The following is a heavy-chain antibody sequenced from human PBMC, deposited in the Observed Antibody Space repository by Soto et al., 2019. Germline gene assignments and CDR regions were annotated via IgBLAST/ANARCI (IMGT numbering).Heavy chain of an antibody. D-gene: IGHD2-15*01. CDR2: ISSSGTGI. V-gene: IGHV3-11*01. CDR1: GFTFRDYY. J-gene: IGHJ3*02. Sequence: GGSLRLSCAASGFTFRDYYMTWIRQAPGKGLEWVSYISSSGTGIYYPDSVRGRFTISRDNAKNSLYLQMSSLRAEDTAVYYCARAYSDAFDIWGQGTMVTVSS. CDR3: ARAYSDAFDI.